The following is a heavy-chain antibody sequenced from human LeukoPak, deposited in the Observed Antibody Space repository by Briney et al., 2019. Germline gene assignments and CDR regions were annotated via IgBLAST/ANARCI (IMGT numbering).Heavy chain of an antibody. Sequence: PGGSLRLSCAASGFTFSSYAMSWVRQAPGKGLEWVSSIRGSGDGTSYADSVKGRFTMSRDNSKNTLYLQMDNLRAEDTAMYYCGRDPNGDYIGAFDFWGRGTLVTVSS. D-gene: IGHD4-17*01. J-gene: IGHJ3*01. V-gene: IGHV3-23*01. CDR3: GRDPNGDYIGAFDF. CDR2: IRGSGDGT. CDR1: GFTFSSYA.